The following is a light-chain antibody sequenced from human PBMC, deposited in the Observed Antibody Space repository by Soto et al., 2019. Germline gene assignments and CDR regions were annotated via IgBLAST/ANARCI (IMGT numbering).Light chain of an antibody. CDR2: EGS. CDR1: SSDVGSYNL. V-gene: IGLV2-23*01. CDR3: CSYAGSIF. Sequence: QSALTQPASVSGSPGQSITISCTGTSSDVGSYNLVSWYQQHSGKAPKLMIYEGSKRPSGVSNRFSVSKSGNTASLTISGXXXXXEADYYCCSYAGSIFFGTGTKLTVL. J-gene: IGLJ1*01.